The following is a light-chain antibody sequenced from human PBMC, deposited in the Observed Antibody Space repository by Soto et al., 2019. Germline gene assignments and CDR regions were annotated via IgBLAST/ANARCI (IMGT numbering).Light chain of an antibody. CDR3: QQRSNWTPIT. CDR2: DAS. V-gene: IGKV3D-20*02. Sequence: EIVLTQSPGTLSLSPGERATLSCMASQSVSSSYLAWYQQKPGQAPRLLIFDASNRATGIPARFSGSGSGTDFTLTISSLEPEDFAVYYCQQRSNWTPITCDQGTRLEIK. J-gene: IGKJ5*01. CDR1: QSVSSSY.